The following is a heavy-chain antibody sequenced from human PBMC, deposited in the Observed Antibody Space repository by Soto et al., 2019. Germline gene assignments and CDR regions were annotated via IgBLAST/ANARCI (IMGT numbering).Heavy chain of an antibody. CDR3: ARDSGGDFWSGYPYYFDY. V-gene: IGHV1-2*04. CDR1: GYTFTGYY. CDR2: INPNSGGT. J-gene: IGHJ4*02. Sequence: ASVKVSCKASGYTFTGYYMHWVRQAPGQGLEWMGWINPNSGGTNYAQKFQGWVTMTRDTSISTAYMELSRLRSDDTAVYYCARDSGGDFWSGYPYYFDYWGQGTLVTVSS. D-gene: IGHD3-3*01.